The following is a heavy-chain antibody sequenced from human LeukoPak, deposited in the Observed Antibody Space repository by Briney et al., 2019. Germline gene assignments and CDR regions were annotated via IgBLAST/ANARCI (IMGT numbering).Heavy chain of an antibody. V-gene: IGHV3-21*05. CDR2: ISSSSSYI. Sequence: PGGSLRLSCAASGFTFSSYEMHWVRQAPGKGLEWVSYISSSSSYIYYADSVKGRFTISRDNAKNSLYLQMNSLRAEDTAVYYCARDGADGDWGQGTLVTVSS. CDR3: ARDGADGD. J-gene: IGHJ4*02. D-gene: IGHD2-8*02. CDR1: GFTFSSYE.